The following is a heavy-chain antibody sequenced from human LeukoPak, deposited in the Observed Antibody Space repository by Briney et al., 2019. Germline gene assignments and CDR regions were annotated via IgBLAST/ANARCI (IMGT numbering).Heavy chain of an antibody. V-gene: IGHV1-69*05. J-gene: IGHJ3*02. Sequence: ASVKVSCKASGGTFSSYAISWVRQAPGQGLEWMGGIIPIFGTANYAQKFQGGVTITTDESTSIVYMELSSLRSEDTAVYYCARDRSFSSPDAFDIWGQGTMVTVSS. D-gene: IGHD6-6*01. CDR3: ARDRSFSSPDAFDI. CDR2: IIPIFGTA. CDR1: GGTFSSYA.